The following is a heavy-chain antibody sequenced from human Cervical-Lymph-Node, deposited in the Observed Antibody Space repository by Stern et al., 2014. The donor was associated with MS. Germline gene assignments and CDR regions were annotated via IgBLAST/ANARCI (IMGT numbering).Heavy chain of an antibody. J-gene: IGHJ5*02. V-gene: IGHV4-61*02. CDR3: ALGAEWFDP. Sequence: QVQLQESGPGLVKPSQTLSLTCTVSGGSISNDNFFWSWIRQPAGKGLEWIGRVYLSGSTNYNPSLKSLVTISIDTSMNQFSLKLTSLTAADTAVYYCALGAEWFDPWGQGTLVTVSS. CDR1: GGSISNDNFF. D-gene: IGHD1-26*01. CDR2: VYLSGST.